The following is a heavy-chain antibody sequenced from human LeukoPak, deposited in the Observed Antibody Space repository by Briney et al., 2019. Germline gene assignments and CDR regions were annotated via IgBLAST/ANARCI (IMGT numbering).Heavy chain of an antibody. J-gene: IGHJ4*02. CDR2: ICYDGSNE. D-gene: IGHD2/OR15-2a*01. V-gene: IGHV3-33*06. CDR1: GFIFTAYT. Sequence: GGSLRLSCAASGFIFTAYTINWVRQAPGKGLVWVAVICYDGSNENYADSVKGRFTVFRDNSRNTLYLQMNSLRAEDTAVYYSAKADFYAVSVTPDYWGQGTLVTVSS. CDR3: AKADFYAVSVTPDY.